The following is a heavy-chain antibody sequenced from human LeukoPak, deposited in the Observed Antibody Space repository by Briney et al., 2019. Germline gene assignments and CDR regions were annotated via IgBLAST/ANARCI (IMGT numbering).Heavy chain of an antibody. V-gene: IGHV4-34*01. D-gene: IGHD6-13*01. CDR3: AGARAAADLLLYYYYMDV. J-gene: IGHJ6*03. CDR1: GGSFSGYY. CDR2: INHSGST. Sequence: PSETLSLTCAVYGGSFSGYYWSWIRQPPGKGLEWIGEINHSGSTNYNPSLKSRVTISVDTSKNQFSLKLSSVTAADTAVYYCAGARAAADLLLYYYYMDVWGKGTTVTVSS.